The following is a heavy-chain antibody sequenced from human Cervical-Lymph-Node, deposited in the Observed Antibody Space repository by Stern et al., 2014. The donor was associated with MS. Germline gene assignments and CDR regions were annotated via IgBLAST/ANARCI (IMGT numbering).Heavy chain of an antibody. CDR1: GYTFTGYY. CDR2: INPNSGGT. J-gene: IGHJ6*02. Sequence: QVQLVQSGAEVKKPGASVKVSCKASGYTFTGYYMHWVRQAPGQGREWMGWINPNSGGTNYAQKFQGWVTMTRDTSISTAYMELSRLRSDDTAVYYCARNYGDYAYYYYGMDVWGQGTTVTVSS. CDR3: ARNYGDYAYYYYGMDV. D-gene: IGHD4-17*01. V-gene: IGHV1-2*04.